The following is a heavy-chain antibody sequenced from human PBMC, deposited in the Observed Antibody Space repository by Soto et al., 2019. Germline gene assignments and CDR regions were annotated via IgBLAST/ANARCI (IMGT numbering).Heavy chain of an antibody. CDR1: GFTFSSYG. D-gene: IGHD3-16*01. Sequence: QVQLVESGGGVVQPGRSLRLSCAASGFTFSSYGMHWVRQAPGKGLEWVAVISYDGSNKYYADSVKGRFTISRDNSKNTXXLQMNSLRAEDTAVYYCAKDLGFRATSYYYYGMDVWGQGTTVTVSS. CDR2: ISYDGSNK. J-gene: IGHJ6*02. CDR3: AKDLGFRATSYYYYGMDV. V-gene: IGHV3-30*18.